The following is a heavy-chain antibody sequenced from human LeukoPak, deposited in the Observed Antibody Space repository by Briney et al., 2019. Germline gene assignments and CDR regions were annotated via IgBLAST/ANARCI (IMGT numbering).Heavy chain of an antibody. CDR2: IYPGDSDT. J-gene: IGHJ4*02. V-gene: IGHV5-51*01. CDR3: AGAGAGTAVDS. D-gene: IGHD6-13*01. CDR1: GYSFTTYW. Sequence: GESLKIPCKGSGYSFTTYWIAWVRQMPGKGLEWMGIIYPGDSDTRYSPSFQGQFTISADKSISTAYLQWSSLKASDTAMYYCAGAGAGTAVDSWGQGTLVTVAS.